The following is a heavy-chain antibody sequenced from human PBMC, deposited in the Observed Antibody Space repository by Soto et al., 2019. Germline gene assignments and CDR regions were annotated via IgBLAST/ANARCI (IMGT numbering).Heavy chain of an antibody. J-gene: IGHJ4*02. Sequence: EVQLVESGGGLVQPGGSLRLSCATSGFTFTTYWMHWVRQAPGKGLMWVSRITPDGGSTSYADSVKGRFTISRDNAKNTLYLKMNGLRAEDTAIYYCARDLIIADTPGDDFDYWGQGTLVAVSS. CDR2: ITPDGGST. D-gene: IGHD5-12*01. CDR3: ARDLIIADTPGDDFDY. V-gene: IGHV3-74*01. CDR1: GFTFTTYW.